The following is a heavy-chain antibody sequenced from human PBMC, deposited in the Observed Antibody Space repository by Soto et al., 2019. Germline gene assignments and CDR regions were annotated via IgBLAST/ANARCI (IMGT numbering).Heavy chain of an antibody. CDR1: GDSVSSNSAA. V-gene: IGHV6-1*01. CDR3: ARAAIFGVVTPSYGMDV. D-gene: IGHD3-3*01. CDR2: TYYRSKWYN. J-gene: IGHJ6*02. Sequence: QVQLQQSGPGLVKPSQTLSLTCAISGDSVSSNSAAWNWIRQSPSRGLEWLGRTYYRSKWYNDYPEXVKSRLTINPXXSXNPXSLQLNSVTPEDTAVYYCARAAIFGVVTPSYGMDVWGQGTTVTVSS.